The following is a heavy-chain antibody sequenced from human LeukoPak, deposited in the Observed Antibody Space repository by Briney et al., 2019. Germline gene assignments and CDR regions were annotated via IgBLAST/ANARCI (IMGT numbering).Heavy chain of an antibody. CDR3: AREIDYCSGGSCYLEVFDY. J-gene: IGHJ4*02. Sequence: GASVKVSCKASGYTFTSYYMHWVRQAPGQGLEWMGIINPSGGSTSYAQKFQGRATMTRDTSTSTVYMELSSLRSEDTAVYYCAREIDYCSGGSCYLEVFDYWGQGTLVTVSS. CDR1: GYTFTSYY. D-gene: IGHD2-15*01. V-gene: IGHV1-46*01. CDR2: INPSGGST.